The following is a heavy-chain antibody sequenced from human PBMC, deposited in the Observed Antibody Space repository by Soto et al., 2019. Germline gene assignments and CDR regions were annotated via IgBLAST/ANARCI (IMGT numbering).Heavy chain of an antibody. CDR2: IIPIFGTA. V-gene: IGHV1-69*13. CDR3: ARGAITMVREWFDP. CDR1: GGTFSSYA. Sequence: VASVKVSCKASGGTFSSYAISWVRRAPGQGLEWMGGIIPIFGTANYAQKFQGRVTITADESTSTAYMELSSLRSEDTAVYYCARGAITMVREWFDPWGQGTLVTVSS. D-gene: IGHD3-10*01. J-gene: IGHJ5*02.